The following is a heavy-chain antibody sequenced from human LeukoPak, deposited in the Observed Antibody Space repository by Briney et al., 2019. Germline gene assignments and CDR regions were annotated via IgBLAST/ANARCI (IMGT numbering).Heavy chain of an antibody. J-gene: IGHJ3*02. CDR3: ARGGVWLRGAFDI. CDR2: INPSGGST. CDR1: GYTFTSYG. D-gene: IGHD2-8*01. V-gene: IGHV1-46*01. Sequence: ASVKVSCKASGYTFTSYGISWVRQAPGQGLEWMGIINPSGGSTSYAQKFQGRVTMTRDTSTSTVYMELSSLRSEDTAVYYCARGGVWLRGAFDIWGQGTMVTVSS.